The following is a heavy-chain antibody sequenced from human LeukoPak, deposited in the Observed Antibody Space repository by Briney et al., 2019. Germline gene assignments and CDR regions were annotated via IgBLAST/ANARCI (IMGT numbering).Heavy chain of an antibody. CDR1: GGSFSGYY. Sequence: PSETLSLTCTVYGGSFSGYYWSWIRQPPGKGLEWIGEINHSGSTNYNPSLKGRLTISVDTSKNQFSLKLSSVTAADTAVYYCARLYGSGSYYNYWGQGTLVTVSS. CDR2: INHSGST. J-gene: IGHJ4*02. V-gene: IGHV4-34*01. D-gene: IGHD3-10*01. CDR3: ARLYGSGSYYNY.